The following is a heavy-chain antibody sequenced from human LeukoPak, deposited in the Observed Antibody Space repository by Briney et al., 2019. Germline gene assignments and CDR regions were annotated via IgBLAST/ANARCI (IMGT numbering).Heavy chain of an antibody. CDR3: AELGITMIGGV. J-gene: IGHJ6*04. CDR1: GFTFSDAW. Sequence: QSGGSLRLSCEVSGFTFSDAWMNWVRQAPGKGLEWVSYISSSGSTIYYADSVKGRFTISRDNAKNSLYLQMNSLRAEDTAVYYCAELGITMIGGVWGKGTTVTISS. D-gene: IGHD3-10*02. V-gene: IGHV3-48*04. CDR2: ISSSGSTI.